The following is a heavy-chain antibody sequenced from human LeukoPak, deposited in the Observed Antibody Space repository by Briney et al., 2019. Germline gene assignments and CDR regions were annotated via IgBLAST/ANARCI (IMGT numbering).Heavy chain of an antibody. V-gene: IGHV3-30-3*01. D-gene: IGHD2-2*01. CDR1: GFTFRNYA. Sequence: GGSLRLSCAGSGFTFRNYAMHWVRQAPGKGLEWVAVISYAGSNKYYADSVKGRFTISRDNSQNTLYLQMNSLRSGDTAVYYCASCLGYCRITSLGNDAFDIRGQGTMVTVSS. J-gene: IGHJ3*02. CDR3: ASCLGYCRITSLGNDAFDI. CDR2: ISYAGSNK.